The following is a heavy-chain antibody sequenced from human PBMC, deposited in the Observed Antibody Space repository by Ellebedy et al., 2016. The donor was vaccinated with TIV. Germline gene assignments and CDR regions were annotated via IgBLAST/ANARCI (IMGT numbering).Heavy chain of an antibody. J-gene: IGHJ5*02. Sequence: AASVKVSCKASGGTFGSYAISWVRQAPGQGLEWMGKIIPVLATADYTQKFQGRLTITAYTSTSTVYMELSSLRSDDTAVYFCAPSNYLDPWGQGTLVTVSS. V-gene: IGHV1-69*04. CDR2: IIPVLATA. D-gene: IGHD1-7*01. CDR1: GGTFGSYA. CDR3: APSNYLDP.